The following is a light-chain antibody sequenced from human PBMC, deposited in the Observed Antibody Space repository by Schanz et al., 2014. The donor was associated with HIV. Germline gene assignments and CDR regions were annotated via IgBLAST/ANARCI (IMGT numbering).Light chain of an antibody. J-gene: IGKJ1*01. V-gene: IGKV3-20*01. Sequence: IVLTQSPGTLSLSPGERATLSCRASQSVNNNYVAWYQQKPAQAPRVLIYGASSRATGVPNRFSGSGSGTDFTLTISRLEPEDFAIYYCQQYDSSTWTFGQGTKVEI. CDR3: QQYDSSTWT. CDR2: GAS. CDR1: QSVNNNY.